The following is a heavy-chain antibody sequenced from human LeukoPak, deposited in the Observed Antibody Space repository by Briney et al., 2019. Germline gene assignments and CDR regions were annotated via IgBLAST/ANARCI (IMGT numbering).Heavy chain of an antibody. D-gene: IGHD3-9*01. CDR3: ARDPYDILSFDY. CDR2: IIPIFGTA. Sequence: ASVKVSCKASGGTFSSYAIGWVRQAPGQGLEWMGRIIPIFGTANYAQKFQGRVTITTDESTSTAYMELSSLRSEDTAVYYCARDPYDILSFDYWGQGTLVTVSS. J-gene: IGHJ4*02. V-gene: IGHV1-69*05. CDR1: GGTFSSYA.